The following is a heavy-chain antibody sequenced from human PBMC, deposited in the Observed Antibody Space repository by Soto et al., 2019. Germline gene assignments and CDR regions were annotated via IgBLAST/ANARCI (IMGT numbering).Heavy chain of an antibody. CDR1: GGSISSSSYY. Sequence: WETLSLTCTVSGGSISSSSYYWGWIRQPPGKGLEWIGSIYYSGSTYYNPSLKSRVTISVDTSKNQFSLKLSSVTAADTAVYYCARRGVFPLGYCSSTSCPYYFDYWGQGTLVTVSS. J-gene: IGHJ4*02. D-gene: IGHD2-2*01. CDR3: ARRGVFPLGYCSSTSCPYYFDY. V-gene: IGHV4-39*01. CDR2: IYYSGST.